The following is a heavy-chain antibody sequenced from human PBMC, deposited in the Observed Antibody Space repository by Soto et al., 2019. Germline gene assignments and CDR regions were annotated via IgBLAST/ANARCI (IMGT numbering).Heavy chain of an antibody. CDR1: GYSFTSYW. CDR2: IYPADSNT. CDR3: ARRPVTGQLGIDY. Sequence: PGESLKISCKGSGYSFTSYWIGWVRQMPGKGLEWMGIIYPADSNTRYSPSFQGQVTISADKSISTAYLQWSSLKASDTAMYYCARRPVTGQLGIDYWGQGTLVTVSS. V-gene: IGHV5-51*01. D-gene: IGHD6-6*01. J-gene: IGHJ4*02.